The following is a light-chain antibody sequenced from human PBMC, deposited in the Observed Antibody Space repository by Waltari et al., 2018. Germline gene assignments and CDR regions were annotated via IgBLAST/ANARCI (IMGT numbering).Light chain of an antibody. Sequence: DIVMTQSPDSLAVSLGERATINCKSSQTILYNTNNKNYLAWYQQKPRQPPKLLIYWASTRESGVPDRFSGSGSGTDFTLTISGLQAEDVAVYYCHQYYTTPITFGQGTRLEIK. V-gene: IGKV4-1*01. CDR2: WAS. CDR1: QTILYNTNNKNY. CDR3: HQYYTTPIT. J-gene: IGKJ5*01.